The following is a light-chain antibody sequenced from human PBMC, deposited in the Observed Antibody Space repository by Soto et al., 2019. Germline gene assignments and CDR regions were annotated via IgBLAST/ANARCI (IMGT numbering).Light chain of an antibody. J-gene: IGLJ1*01. CDR1: SSDIGTYNL. Sequence: QSVLTQPASVSGSPGQSITISCTGTSSDIGTYNLVSWYQHYPGKAPKLMIYEVNNRPSGVSNRFSGSKSGSTASLTISGLQAEDEADYYCSSYTSSSTLYVFGTGTKVTVL. CDR2: EVN. V-gene: IGLV2-14*02. CDR3: SSYTSSSTLYV.